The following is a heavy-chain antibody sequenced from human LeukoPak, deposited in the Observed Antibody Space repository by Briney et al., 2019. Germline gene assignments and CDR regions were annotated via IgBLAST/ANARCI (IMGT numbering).Heavy chain of an antibody. CDR3: ARGRFDP. Sequence: PSETLSLTCTVSGCSISSYYWSWIRQPPGKGLEWIGYIYYSGSTNYNPSLKSRVTISVDTSKNQFSLKLSSVTAADTAVYYCARGRFDPWGQGTLVTVSS. V-gene: IGHV4-59*01. J-gene: IGHJ5*02. CDR1: GCSISSYY. CDR2: IYYSGST.